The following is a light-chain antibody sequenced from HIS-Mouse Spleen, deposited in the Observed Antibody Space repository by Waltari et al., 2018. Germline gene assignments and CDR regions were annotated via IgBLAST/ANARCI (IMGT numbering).Light chain of an antibody. CDR2: RNN. J-gene: IGLJ3*02. CDR1: SSNIGVNY. V-gene: IGLV1-47*01. Sequence: QSVLTQPPSASGTPGQRATLSCSGGSSNIGVNYVSCYQQLPGTAPKLPIYRNNQRPSGVPDRFSGSKSGTSASLAISGLRSEDEADYYCAAWDDSLSGPVFGGGTKLTVL. CDR3: AAWDDSLSGPV.